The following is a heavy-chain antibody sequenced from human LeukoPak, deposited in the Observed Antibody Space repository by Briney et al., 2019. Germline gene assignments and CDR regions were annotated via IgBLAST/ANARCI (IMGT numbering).Heavy chain of an antibody. CDR1: GYTFTGYY. V-gene: IGHV1-2*02. Sequence: ASVKVSCKASGYTFTGYYMHWVRQAPGQGLEWMGWINPNSGGTNYAQKFQGRVTMTRDTSISTAYMELSRLRSDDTAVYYCARAYSSSWYVLVYWGQGTLVTVSS. CDR3: ARAYSSSWYVLVY. D-gene: IGHD6-13*01. CDR2: INPNSGGT. J-gene: IGHJ4*02.